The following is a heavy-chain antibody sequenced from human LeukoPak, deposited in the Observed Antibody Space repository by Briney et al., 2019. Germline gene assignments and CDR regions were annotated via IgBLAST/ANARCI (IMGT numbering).Heavy chain of an antibody. CDR3: ARQTGSGLFILP. D-gene: IGHD3/OR15-3a*01. V-gene: IGHV4-39*01. CDR2: IYYSGNT. CDR1: GFTFSSYG. J-gene: IGHJ4*02. Sequence: AGSLRLSCAASGFTFSSYGMHWVRQAPGKGLEWIGSIYYSGNTYYNASLKSQGSISIDTSKNQFSLRLTSVTAADTAVYYCARQTGSGLFILPGGQGTLVTVSS.